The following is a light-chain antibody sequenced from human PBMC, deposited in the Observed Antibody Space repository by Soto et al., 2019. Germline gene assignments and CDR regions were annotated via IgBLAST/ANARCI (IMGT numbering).Light chain of an antibody. CDR1: SSNIGSNT. Sequence: QSVLTQPPSASGTPGQRVTISCSGGSSNIGSNTVNWYQQLPGTAPKLLIYTNNQRPSGVPDRFSGSKSGTSASLAISGVQSEDEADYYCAAWDDSLNGQVFGTGTKVTVL. CDR2: TNN. V-gene: IGLV1-44*01. J-gene: IGLJ1*01. CDR3: AAWDDSLNGQV.